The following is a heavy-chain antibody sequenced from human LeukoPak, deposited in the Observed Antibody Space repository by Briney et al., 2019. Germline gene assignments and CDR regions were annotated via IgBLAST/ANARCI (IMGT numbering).Heavy chain of an antibody. D-gene: IGHD3-9*01. J-gene: IGHJ4*02. CDR1: GFTFDDYA. CDR3: AKAQYYDILTGYLDY. Sequence: GGSLRLSCAASGFTFDDYAMHWVRQAPGKGLEWVSGISWNSGSIGYADSVKGRFTISRDNAKNSLYLQMNSLRAEDTALYYCAKAQYYDILTGYLDYWGQGTPVTVSS. V-gene: IGHV3-9*01. CDR2: ISWNSGSI.